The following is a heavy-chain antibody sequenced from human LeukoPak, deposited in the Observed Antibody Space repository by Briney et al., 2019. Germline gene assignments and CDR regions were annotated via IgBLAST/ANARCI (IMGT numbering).Heavy chain of an antibody. V-gene: IGHV4-34*01. CDR3: AREYGDLDY. CDR1: GGSFSGYY. D-gene: IGHD2-21*01. CDR2: INHSGST. J-gene: IGHJ4*02. Sequence: SGTLSLTCAVYGGSFSGYYWSWIRQPPGKGLEWIGEINHSGSTNYNASLKSRVTISVDTSKNQFSLKLSSVTAADTAVYYCAREYGDLDYWGQGTLVTVSS.